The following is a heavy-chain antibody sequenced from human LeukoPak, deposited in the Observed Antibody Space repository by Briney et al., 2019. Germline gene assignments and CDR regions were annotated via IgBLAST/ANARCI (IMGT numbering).Heavy chain of an antibody. CDR1: GVTFSSYG. V-gene: IGHV3-30*18. J-gene: IGHJ4*02. Sequence: GQSLRLSCAASGVTFSSYGMNWVRQAPGTWLDLVAVISYDGSNKYYADSVKGRFTISRDNSKNTLFLQMDSLRAEDTAVYYCAKGSNRGVATIDYWGQGTLVTVSS. CDR2: ISYDGSNK. D-gene: IGHD5-12*01. CDR3: AKGSNRGVATIDY.